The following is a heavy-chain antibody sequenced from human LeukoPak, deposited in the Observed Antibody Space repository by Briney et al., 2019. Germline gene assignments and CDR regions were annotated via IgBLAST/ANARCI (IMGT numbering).Heavy chain of an antibody. Sequence: GGSLRLSCAASGFTFSSYWMSWVRRAPGKGLEWVANIKQDGSEKYYVDSVKGRFTISRDNAKNSLYLQMNSLRAEDTAVYYCAREEPFWSGYYKAYYYYYYMDVWGKGTTVTVSS. J-gene: IGHJ6*03. V-gene: IGHV3-7*01. D-gene: IGHD3-3*01. CDR2: IKQDGSEK. CDR3: AREEPFWSGYYKAYYYYYYMDV. CDR1: GFTFSSYW.